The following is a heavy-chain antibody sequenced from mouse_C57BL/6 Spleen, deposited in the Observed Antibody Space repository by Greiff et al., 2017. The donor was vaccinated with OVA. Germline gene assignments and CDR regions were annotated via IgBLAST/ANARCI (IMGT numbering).Heavy chain of an antibody. CDR3: AGNEFAY. CDR1: GYAFTNYL. V-gene: IGHV1-54*01. Sequence: QVQLKESGAELVRPGTSVKVSCKASGYAFTNYLIEWVKQRPGQGLEWIGVINPGSGGTNYNEKFKGKATLTADKSSSTAYMQLSSLTSEDSAVYFCAGNEFAYWGQGTLVTVSA. CDR2: INPGSGGT. J-gene: IGHJ3*01.